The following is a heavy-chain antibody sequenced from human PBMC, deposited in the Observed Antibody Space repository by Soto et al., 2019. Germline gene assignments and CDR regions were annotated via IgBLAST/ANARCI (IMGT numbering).Heavy chain of an antibody. V-gene: IGHV3-23*01. CDR3: AGADYDSPPRY. D-gene: IGHD3-3*01. J-gene: IGHJ4*02. CDR1: GFTFSSYA. CDR2: ISGSGFTT. Sequence: HPGGSLRLSCAASGFTFSSYAMTWVRQAPGKGLEWVSTISGSGFTTYYADSVKGRFTISRDNSKNTLYLQMNSLRAEDTAVYYCAGADYDSPPRYWGQGTLVTVSS.